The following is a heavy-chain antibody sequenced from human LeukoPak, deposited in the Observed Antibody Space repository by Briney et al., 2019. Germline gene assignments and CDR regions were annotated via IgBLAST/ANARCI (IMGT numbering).Heavy chain of an antibody. CDR1: GGSFSGYY. V-gene: IGHV4-34*01. CDR2: INHSGST. J-gene: IGHJ5*02. Sequence: SETLSLTCAVYGGSFSGYYWSWIRQPPGKGLEWIGEINHSGSTNYNPSLKSRVTISVDTSKNQSSLKLSSVTAADTAVYYCAREEIRSWFDPWGQGTLVTVSS. CDR3: AREEIRSWFDP. D-gene: IGHD5-24*01.